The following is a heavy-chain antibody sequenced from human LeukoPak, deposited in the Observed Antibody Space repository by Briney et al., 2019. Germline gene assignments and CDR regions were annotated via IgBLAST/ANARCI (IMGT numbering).Heavy chain of an antibody. J-gene: IGHJ5*02. V-gene: IGHV4-31*03. CDR2: IYNSGGT. D-gene: IGHD3-10*01. Sequence: SETLSLTCTVSGGSISSGGYYWSWIRQHPGKGLEWIGYIYNSGGTDYNPSLKSRATISADTSKNQFSLKLSSATAADTAMYYCARGPRGSLNWFDPWGQGTLVTVSS. CDR3: ARGPRGSLNWFDP. CDR1: GGSISSGGYY.